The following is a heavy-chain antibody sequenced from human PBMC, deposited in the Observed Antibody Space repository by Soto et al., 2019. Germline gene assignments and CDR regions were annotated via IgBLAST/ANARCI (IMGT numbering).Heavy chain of an antibody. Sequence: SVKVSCKASGGTFSSYAISWVRQAPGQGLEWMGGIIPIFGTANYAQKFQGRVTITADESTSTAYMELSSLRSEDTAVYYCASNSEGRGYSYGYRPDYWGQGTLVTVSS. CDR2: IIPIFGTA. CDR1: GGTFSSYA. D-gene: IGHD5-18*01. V-gene: IGHV1-69*13. CDR3: ASNSEGRGYSYGYRPDY. J-gene: IGHJ4*02.